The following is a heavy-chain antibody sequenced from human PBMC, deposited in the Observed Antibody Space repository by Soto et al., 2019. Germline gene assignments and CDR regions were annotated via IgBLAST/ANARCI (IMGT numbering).Heavy chain of an antibody. CDR1: GDSVSSNRAA. V-gene: IGHV6-1*01. J-gene: IGHJ4*02. CDR3: ARIVGDMPDC. D-gene: IGHD1-26*01. CDR2: TYYRSKWYS. Sequence: SQTLSLTCAISGDSVSSNRAALNWIRQSPSRGLEWLGRTYYRSKWYSGYAVSAKGRITINPDTSKNQFSLQLNSVTPEDTAVYYCARIVGDMPDCWGQGTLVTVSS.